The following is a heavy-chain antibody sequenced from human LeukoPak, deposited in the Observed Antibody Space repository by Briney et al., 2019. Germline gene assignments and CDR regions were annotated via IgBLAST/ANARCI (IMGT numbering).Heavy chain of an antibody. Sequence: GSSVKVSCKASGGTFSSYAISWVRQAPGQGLEWMGGIIPIFGTANYAQKFQGRVTITADESTSTAYMELSSLRSDDTAVYYCARESPLRPRRLPSPPPDAFDIWGQGTMVTVSS. D-gene: IGHD2-21*01. J-gene: IGHJ3*02. V-gene: IGHV1-69*01. CDR1: GGTFSSYA. CDR3: ARESPLRPRRLPSPPPDAFDI. CDR2: IIPIFGTA.